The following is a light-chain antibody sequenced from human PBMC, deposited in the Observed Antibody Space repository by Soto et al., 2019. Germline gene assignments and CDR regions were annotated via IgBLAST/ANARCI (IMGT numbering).Light chain of an antibody. CDR2: GAS. V-gene: IGKV3-15*01. CDR1: QSVSSN. CDR3: EQYNNWPHA. J-gene: IGKJ4*01. Sequence: EIVMTQSPATLSVSPGERATLSCRASQSVSSNLARYQQKPGQAPRLLIYGASTRATAIPARFSGSGSGTEFTLTISSLQSEDFAVYYCEQYNNWPHAFGGGTKVDIK.